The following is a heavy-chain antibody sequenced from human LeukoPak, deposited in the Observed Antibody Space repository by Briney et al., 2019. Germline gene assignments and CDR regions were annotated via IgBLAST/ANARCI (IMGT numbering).Heavy chain of an antibody. CDR3: ARDPGSSYSSSWYDYYYMDV. Sequence: RASVKVSCKAFGYTFTSNYMHWVRQAPGQGPEWMEVISPSGGSTTYAQKFQGRVTMTRDTSISTAYMELSRLRSDDTAVYYCARDPGSSYSSSWYDYYYMDVWGKGTTVTISS. J-gene: IGHJ6*03. D-gene: IGHD6-13*01. V-gene: IGHV1-2*02. CDR1: GYTFTSNY. CDR2: ISPSGGST.